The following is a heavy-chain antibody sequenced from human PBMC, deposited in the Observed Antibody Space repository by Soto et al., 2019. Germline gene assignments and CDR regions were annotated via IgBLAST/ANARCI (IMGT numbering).Heavy chain of an antibody. CDR1: GFTVSSNY. V-gene: IGHV3-53*01. CDR2: IYSGDTT. J-gene: IGHJ6*02. CDR3: ARDLRTLYGMDV. Sequence: EVQLVESGGGLIQPGGSLRLSCAASGFTVSSNYMSWVRQAPGKGLEWVSVIYSGDTTYYADSVKGRFTIPRDHSKNTLYLQMTSLRAEDTAVYYCARDLRTLYGMDVWGQGTTVTVSS.